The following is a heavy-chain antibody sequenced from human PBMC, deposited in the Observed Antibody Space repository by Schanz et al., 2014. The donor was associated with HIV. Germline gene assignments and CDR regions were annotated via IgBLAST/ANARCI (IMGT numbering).Heavy chain of an antibody. D-gene: IGHD6-13*01. J-gene: IGHJ4*02. CDR1: GFTFSSYS. CDR2: ISSSSSYI. V-gene: IGHV3-21*04. Sequence: EVQLVESGGGLVKPGGSLRLSCAASGFTFSSYSMNWVRQAPGKGLEWVSSISSSSSYIYYADSMKGRFTISRDNAKNSLYLQMNSLRAEDTAVYYCAKVDAAHKHIGAAGDWGQGTLVTVSS. CDR3: AKVDAAHKHIGAAGD.